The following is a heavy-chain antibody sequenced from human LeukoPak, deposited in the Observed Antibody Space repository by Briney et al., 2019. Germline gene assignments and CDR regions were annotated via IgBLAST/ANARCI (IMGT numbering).Heavy chain of an antibody. Sequence: GGSLRLSCAASGFSFSSYWMHWVRQAPGKGLEWVSRIKSDGSTTSYAVSVKGRFTISRDNGKNTLYLQMNSLRAEDTAVYYCARPSGYGGDAFDIWGQGTMVTVSS. CDR2: IKSDGSTT. CDR3: ARPSGYGGDAFDI. J-gene: IGHJ3*02. D-gene: IGHD4-23*01. V-gene: IGHV3-74*01. CDR1: GFSFSSYW.